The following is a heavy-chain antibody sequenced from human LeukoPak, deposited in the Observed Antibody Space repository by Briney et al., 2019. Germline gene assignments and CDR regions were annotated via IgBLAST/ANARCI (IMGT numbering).Heavy chain of an antibody. V-gene: IGHV1-2*02. Sequence: GASAKVSCKASGYTFTGYYMHWVRQAPGQGLEWMGWINPNSGGTDYAQKFQGRVTMTRDTSVSTAYMELSRLRSDDTAVYYCARGRPPSAGYSSGSDFDYWGQGTLVTVSS. CDR3: ARGRPPSAGYSSGSDFDY. J-gene: IGHJ4*02. CDR2: INPNSGGT. D-gene: IGHD6-19*01. CDR1: GYTFTGYY.